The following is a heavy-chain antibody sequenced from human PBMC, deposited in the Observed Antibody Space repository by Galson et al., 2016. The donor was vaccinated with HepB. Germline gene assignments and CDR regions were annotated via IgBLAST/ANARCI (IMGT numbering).Heavy chain of an antibody. CDR3: ARGPSVPRSGDY. CDR2: ISAYNGEI. J-gene: IGHJ4*02. CDR1: GYRFSDYG. Sequence: SVKVSCKASGYRFSDYGIIWVRQAPGQGLQWMAWISAYNGEIYYAQNFRDRVTVTTDTSTSTAYMELRGLISDDTAMYYCARGPSVPRSGDYWGQGTLVTVSS. D-gene: IGHD2-2*01. V-gene: IGHV1-18*01.